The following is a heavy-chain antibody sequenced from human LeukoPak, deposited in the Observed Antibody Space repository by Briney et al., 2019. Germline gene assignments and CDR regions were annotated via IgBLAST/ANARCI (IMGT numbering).Heavy chain of an antibody. J-gene: IGHJ6*02. CDR3: GTHPLVLYGMDV. CDR1: GYSFTSYW. CDR2: IYPGDSDT. V-gene: IGHV5-51*01. D-gene: IGHD3-10*01. Sequence: GASLQISCEGSGYSFTSYWIGWGRPLPGKGLEWMGIIYPGDSDTRYSPSFQGQVTISADKSISTAYLQWSSLKASDTAMYYCGTHPLVLYGMDVWGQGTTVTVSS.